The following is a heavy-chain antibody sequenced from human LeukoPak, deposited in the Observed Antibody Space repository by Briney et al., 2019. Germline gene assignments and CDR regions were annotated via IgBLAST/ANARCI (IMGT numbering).Heavy chain of an antibody. CDR2: IGAGGTFT. CDR3: AKDRWLQIKAAFDI. Sequence: GGSLRLSCTASGFTFSSYAMNWVRQAPGKGLEWVSGIGAGGTFTYYADSVKGRFTISRDNSRNTLYLQMNSLRADDTAVYYCAKDRWLQIKAAFDIWGQGTLVTVSS. D-gene: IGHD5-24*01. J-gene: IGHJ3*02. V-gene: IGHV3-23*01. CDR1: GFTFSSYA.